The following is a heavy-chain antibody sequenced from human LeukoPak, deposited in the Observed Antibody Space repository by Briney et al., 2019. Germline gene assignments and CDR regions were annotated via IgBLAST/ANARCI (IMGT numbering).Heavy chain of an antibody. D-gene: IGHD3-10*01. CDR3: ARTMVRGVIDY. Sequence: ASVKVSCKASGYTFSNYGISWVRQAPGQGLEWMGWISAYNGNTNYAQKLQGRVTMTTDTSTSTAYMELRSLRSDDTAVYYCARTMVRGVIDYWGQGTLVTVSS. CDR2: ISAYNGNT. J-gene: IGHJ4*02. CDR1: GYTFSNYG. V-gene: IGHV1-18*01.